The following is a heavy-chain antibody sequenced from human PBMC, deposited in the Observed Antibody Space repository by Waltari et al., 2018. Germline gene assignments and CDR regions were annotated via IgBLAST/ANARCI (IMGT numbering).Heavy chain of an antibody. CDR2: IYYSGST. J-gene: IGHJ3*02. V-gene: IGHV4-39*07. D-gene: IGHD3-3*01. Sequence: QLQLQESGPGLVKPSETLSLTCTVSGGSISSSSYYWGWIRQPPGKGLEWIGSIYYSGSTYYNPSLKSRVTISVDTSKNQFSLKLSSVTAADTAVYYCARDPLSITIFGVARGAFDIWGQGTMVTVSS. CDR3: ARDPLSITIFGVARGAFDI. CDR1: GGSISSSSYY.